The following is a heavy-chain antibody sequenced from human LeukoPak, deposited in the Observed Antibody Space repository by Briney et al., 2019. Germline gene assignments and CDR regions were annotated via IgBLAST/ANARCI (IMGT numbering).Heavy chain of an antibody. V-gene: IGHV3-33*01. CDR1: GFTFSSYG. J-gene: IGHJ5*02. Sequence: GRSLRLSCAASGFTFSSYGMHWVSQAPGKGLEWVAVIWYDGSNKYYADSVKGRFTISRDNSKNTLYLQMNSLRAEDTAVYYCARAHYGSGSYSWFDPWGQGTLVTVSS. D-gene: IGHD3-10*01. CDR2: IWYDGSNK. CDR3: ARAHYGSGSYSWFDP.